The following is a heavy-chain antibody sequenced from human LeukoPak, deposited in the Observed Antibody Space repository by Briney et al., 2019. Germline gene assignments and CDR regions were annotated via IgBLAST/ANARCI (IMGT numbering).Heavy chain of an antibody. CDR3: ARAQAGWSGSYFRPWYFDY. V-gene: IGHV3-21*01. CDR2: ISSSSSYI. Sequence: GGSLRLSCAASGFTFSSYSMNWGRQAPGKGLEWVSSISSSSSYIYYADSVKGRFTISRDNAKNSLYLQMNSLRAEDTAVYYCARAQAGWSGSYFRPWYFDYWGPGTLVTVSS. D-gene: IGHD1-26*01. J-gene: IGHJ4*02. CDR1: GFTFSSYS.